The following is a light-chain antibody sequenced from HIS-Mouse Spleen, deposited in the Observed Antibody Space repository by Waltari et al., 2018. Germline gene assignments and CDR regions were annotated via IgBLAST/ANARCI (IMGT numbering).Light chain of an antibody. CDR1: ALPKKY. J-gene: IGLJ2*01. V-gene: IGLV3-10*01. CDR2: EDS. Sequence: SYELTQPPSVSVSPGQTARITCSGDALPKKYAYWYQQKSGQAPLLVIYEDSKRSSGNRERFSVSRSGTRATVTISGAQVEDEADYSCYSTDSSGNHRVFGGGTKLTVL. CDR3: YSTDSSGNHRV.